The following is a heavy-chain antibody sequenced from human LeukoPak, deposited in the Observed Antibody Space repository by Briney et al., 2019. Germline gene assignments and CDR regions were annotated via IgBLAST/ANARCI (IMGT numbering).Heavy chain of an antibody. CDR3: TTPPQTYCSSTSCSGAFDI. CDR2: ISGSGGST. Sequence: GGSLRLSCAASGFTFSSYAMSWVRQAPGKGLEWVSAISGSGGSTYYADSVKGRFTISRDNSKNTLYLQMNSLRAEDTAVYYCTTPPQTYCSSTSCSGAFDIWGQGTMVTVSS. J-gene: IGHJ3*02. D-gene: IGHD2-2*01. CDR1: GFTFSSYA. V-gene: IGHV3-23*01.